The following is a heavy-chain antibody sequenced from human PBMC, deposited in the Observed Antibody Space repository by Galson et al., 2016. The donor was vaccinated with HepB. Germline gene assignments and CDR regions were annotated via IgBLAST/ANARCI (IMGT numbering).Heavy chain of an antibody. Sequence: SLRLSCAASGFAFSSHWMTWVRQAPGKGLEWVADINQDGTETYYVDSLKGRFTISRDNAKNSLYLQMNNLRAEDTAVYYCARLKMNAAWGQGTLVKVSS. CDR1: GFAFSSHW. V-gene: IGHV3-7*01. D-gene: IGHD2-8*01. CDR2: INQDGTET. CDR3: ARLKMNAA. J-gene: IGHJ5*02.